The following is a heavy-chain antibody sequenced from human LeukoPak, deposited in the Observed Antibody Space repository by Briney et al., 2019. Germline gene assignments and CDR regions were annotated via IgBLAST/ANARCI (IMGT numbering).Heavy chain of an antibody. D-gene: IGHD2-21*01. Sequence: GGSPRLSCAASGFTFSTYNMNWVRQAPGKGLEWVSSISSSSTYIYYADSMKGRFTISRDNAKNSLYLQMNSLRAEDTAVYYCARAFCGGDTRYSIGYWGQGTLVTVSS. CDR1: GFTFSTYN. J-gene: IGHJ4*02. CDR2: ISSSSTYI. CDR3: ARAFCGGDTRYSIGY. V-gene: IGHV3-21*01.